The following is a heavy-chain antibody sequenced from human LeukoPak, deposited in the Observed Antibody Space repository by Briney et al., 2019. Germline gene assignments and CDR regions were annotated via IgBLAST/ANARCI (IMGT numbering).Heavy chain of an antibody. D-gene: IGHD5-24*01. V-gene: IGHV3-66*01. CDR1: GFTVSSNY. Sequence: GGSLRLSCAASGFTVSSNYMSWVRQAPGEGLEWVSIISGGGGTYYADSVKDRFTISRDNSKSTLYLQMKSLRAEDTAVYYCASRDKGYYYGLDVWGQGTTVTVSS. J-gene: IGHJ6*02. CDR2: ISGGGGT. CDR3: ASRDKGYYYGLDV.